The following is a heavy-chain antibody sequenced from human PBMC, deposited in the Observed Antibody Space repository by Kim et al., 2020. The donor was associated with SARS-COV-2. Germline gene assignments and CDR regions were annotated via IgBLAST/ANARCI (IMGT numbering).Heavy chain of an antibody. V-gene: IGHV3-48*01. CDR3: ATGIAHAFVH. D-gene: IGHD2-21*01. CDR1: GFTYSDYS. J-gene: IGHJ4*02. CDR2: ITGSRATI. Sequence: GGSLRLSCAASGFTYSDYSMNWVRQAPGKGLEWVSYITGSRATIYYADSVMGRFTISRDNAKNSLYLQMNSLRAEDTAVYYCATGIAHAFVHWGQGILVTVSA.